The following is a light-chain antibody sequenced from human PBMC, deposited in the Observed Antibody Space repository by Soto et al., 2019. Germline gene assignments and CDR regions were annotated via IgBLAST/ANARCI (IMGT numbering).Light chain of an antibody. CDR2: GAS. CDR3: QQYENVPFS. Sequence: DIQMTQSPSSLSASVGDRITITCQASQDIGNHLNWYQKKPGKAPNFLIYGASNLETGVPSRFSGSGSGTDFTFTITCLQPEDVATYYCQQYENVPFSFGPGTKVDIK. V-gene: IGKV1-33*01. J-gene: IGKJ3*01. CDR1: QDIGNH.